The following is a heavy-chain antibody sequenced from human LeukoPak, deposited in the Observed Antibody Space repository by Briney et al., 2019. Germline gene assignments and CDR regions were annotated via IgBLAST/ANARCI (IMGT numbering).Heavy chain of an antibody. CDR3: ARDLPADI. J-gene: IGHJ3*02. CDR1: EYTFVAYH. V-gene: IGHV1-2*02. CDR2: INPNGGGT. Sequence: ASVKVSCKASEYTFVAYHMHWVRQAPGQGLEWMGWINPNGGGTNYAQKFQGRVTMTRDTSISTAYMELIGLGSGDTAVYYCARDLPADIWGQGTMVTVSS.